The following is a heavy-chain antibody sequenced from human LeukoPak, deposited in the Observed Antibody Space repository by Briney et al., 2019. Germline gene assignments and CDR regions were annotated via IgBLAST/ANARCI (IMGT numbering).Heavy chain of an antibody. J-gene: IGHJ2*01. Sequence: SETLSLTRTVSGGSINTHYWSWIRQPAEKVLEWIGRIYSSESTDYNPSLKSRISMSIDTSKNQFSLKLRSVTAADTAMYYCARDRGRDSSSWDQNWYFDLWGRGSLVYVSS. CDR2: IYSSEST. CDR3: ARDRGRDSSSWDQNWYFDL. D-gene: IGHD6-13*01. CDR1: GGSINTHY. V-gene: IGHV4-4*07.